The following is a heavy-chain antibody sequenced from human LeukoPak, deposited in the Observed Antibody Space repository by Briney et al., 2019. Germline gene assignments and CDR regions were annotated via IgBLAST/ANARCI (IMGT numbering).Heavy chain of an antibody. D-gene: IGHD2-2*01. V-gene: IGHV4-30-2*01. J-gene: IGHJ5*02. Sequence: PSQTLSLTCTVSGGSISSGGYYWSWIRQPPGKGLEWIGYIYHSGSTYYNPSLKSRVTISVDRSKNQFSLKLSSVTAADTAVYYCARDHIVVVPAAMDWFDPWGQGTLVTVSS. CDR3: ARDHIVVVPAAMDWFDP. CDR2: IYHSGST. CDR1: GGSISSGGYY.